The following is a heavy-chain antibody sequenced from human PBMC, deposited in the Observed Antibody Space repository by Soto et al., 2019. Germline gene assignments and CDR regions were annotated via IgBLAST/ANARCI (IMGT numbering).Heavy chain of an antibody. CDR2: IWYDGSNK. D-gene: IGHD3-10*01. CDR3: ARDHITMVRGVTGY. J-gene: IGHJ4*02. V-gene: IGHV3-33*01. CDR1: GFTFSSYG. Sequence: GGSLRLSCAASGFTFSSYGMHWVRQAPGKGLEWVAVIWYDGSNKYYADSVKGRFTISRDNSKNTLYLQMNSLRAEDTAVYYCARDHITMVRGVTGYWGQGTLVTVSS.